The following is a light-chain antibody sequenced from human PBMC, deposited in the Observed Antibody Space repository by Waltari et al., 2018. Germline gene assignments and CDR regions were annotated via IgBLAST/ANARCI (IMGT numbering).Light chain of an antibody. J-gene: IGLJ2*01. V-gene: IGLV3-21*02. Sequence: SYVLTQPSSVSVAPGQTATITCRGNNIGSKRVQWYQQKSGRAPVLVVFDDSDRAPGIRVRFAGSNAGNTATLTSRRVEAGDEADYYCQVCDSSSEHVVFGGGTMLTVL. CDR1: NIGSKR. CDR2: DDS. CDR3: QVCDSSSEHVV.